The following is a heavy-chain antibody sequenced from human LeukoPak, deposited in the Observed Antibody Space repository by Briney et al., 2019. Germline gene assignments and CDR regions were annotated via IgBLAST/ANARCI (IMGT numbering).Heavy chain of an antibody. J-gene: IGHJ4*02. CDR1: RYNCASLS. CDR2: IYPGDSDT. D-gene: IGHD2-15*01. Sequence: GESLHLYWNCFRYNCASLSIGGIGQTPGKGLEWMGIIYPGDSDTRYSPSFQGQVTISADNSISTAYLQWSSLKASDTAMYCWGRGGSKWPHLDCWGQGSRVTVSS. V-gene: IGHV5-51*01. CDR3: GRGGSKWPHLDC.